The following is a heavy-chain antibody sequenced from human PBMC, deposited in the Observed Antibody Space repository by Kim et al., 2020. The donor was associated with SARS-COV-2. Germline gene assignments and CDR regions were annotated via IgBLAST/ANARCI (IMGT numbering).Heavy chain of an antibody. Sequence: GGSLRLSCAASGFTFSSYAMSWVRQAPGKGLEWVSAISGSGGSTYYADSVKGRFTISRDNSKNTLYLQMNSLRAEDTAVYYCAKDWREELLWFGESPFPYYYYYGMDVWGQGTTVTVSS. D-gene: IGHD3-10*01. CDR3: AKDWREELLWFGESPFPYYYYYGMDV. J-gene: IGHJ6*02. CDR2: ISGSGGST. CDR1: GFTFSSYA. V-gene: IGHV3-23*01.